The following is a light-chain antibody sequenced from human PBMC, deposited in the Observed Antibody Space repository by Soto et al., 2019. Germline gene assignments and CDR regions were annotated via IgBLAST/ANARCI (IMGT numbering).Light chain of an antibody. Sequence: QSALTQPASVSGSTGQSITISCTGTSSDVGGYNYVSWYQHHPNKAPKLMIYDVSNRPSGVSNRFSGSKSDNTASLTISGLKAEDEADYYCSSYTSTSTLYVFGTGTKLPVL. J-gene: IGLJ1*01. V-gene: IGLV2-14*03. CDR3: SSYTSTSTLYV. CDR1: SSDVGGYNY. CDR2: DVS.